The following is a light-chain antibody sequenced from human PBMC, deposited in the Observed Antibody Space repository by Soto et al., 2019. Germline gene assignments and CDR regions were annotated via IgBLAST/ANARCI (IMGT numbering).Light chain of an antibody. V-gene: IGLV3-1*01. J-gene: IGLJ3*02. CDR2: QNN. Sequence: SYELTQSPSVSVSPGQTVSITCSGENLGHKYVCWYQQKPGQSPVLVIYQNNKRPSGIPERFSGSNSGNTATLTISGTQPMDEADYCCQAWDSSTAVFGGWTKVTVL. CDR1: NLGHKY. CDR3: QAWDSSTAV.